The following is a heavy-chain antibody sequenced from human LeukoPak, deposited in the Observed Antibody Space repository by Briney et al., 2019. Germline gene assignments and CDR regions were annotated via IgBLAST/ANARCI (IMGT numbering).Heavy chain of an antibody. CDR1: GGTFSSHA. CDR2: IIPILGIA. J-gene: IGHJ4*02. D-gene: IGHD6-19*01. CDR3: ARDKHTGIAVAGTLAY. Sequence: RASVKVSCKASGGTFSSHAISWVRQAPGQGLEWMGRIIPILGIANYAQKFQGRVTITADKSTSTAYMELSSLRSEDTAVYYCARDKHTGIAVAGTLAYWGQGTLVTVSS. V-gene: IGHV1-69*04.